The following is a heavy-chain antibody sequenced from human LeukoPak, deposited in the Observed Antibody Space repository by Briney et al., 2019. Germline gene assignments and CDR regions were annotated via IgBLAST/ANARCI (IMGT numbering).Heavy chain of an antibody. CDR2: IYTSGST. CDR1: GGSISSGSYY. J-gene: IGHJ6*03. V-gene: IGHV4-61*02. D-gene: IGHD7-27*01. CDR3: ARPRLGYYYYMDV. Sequence: SETLSLTCTVPGGSISSGSYYWSWIRQPAGKGLEWIGRIYTSGSTNYNPSLKSRVTISVDTSKNQFSLKLSSVTAADTAVYYCARPRLGYYYYMDVWGKGTTVTISS.